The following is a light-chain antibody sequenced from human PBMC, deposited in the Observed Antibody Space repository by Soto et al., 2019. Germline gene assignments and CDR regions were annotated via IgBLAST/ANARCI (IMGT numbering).Light chain of an antibody. Sequence: QSALTQPASVSGSPGQSITISCTGTSSDVGGYNYVSWYQQHPGKAPKLMIYDVSNRPSGVSNRFSGSKSGNTASLTISGRQAEDEAEYYGSAYTSSSTLDVVFGGGTKLTV. CDR2: DVS. V-gene: IGLV2-14*01. J-gene: IGLJ2*01. CDR1: SSDVGGYNY. CDR3: SAYTSSSTLDVV.